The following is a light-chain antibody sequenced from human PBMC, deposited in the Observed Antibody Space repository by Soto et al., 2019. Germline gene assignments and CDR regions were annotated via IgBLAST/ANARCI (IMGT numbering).Light chain of an antibody. CDR1: GSDVGGYRY. J-gene: IGLJ1*01. CDR3: DSYTSSSSYV. V-gene: IGLV2-14*01. Sequence: QSVLTQPASVSGSPGQSIAISCTGNGSDVGGYRYVSWYQQHPGKAPKLIIYDVSNRPSGVSDRFSGSKSGNTASLTISGLQSEDEADYYCDSYTSSSSYVFGTGTKLTVL. CDR2: DVS.